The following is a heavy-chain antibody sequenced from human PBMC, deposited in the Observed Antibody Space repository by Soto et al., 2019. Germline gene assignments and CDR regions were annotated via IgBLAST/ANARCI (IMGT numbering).Heavy chain of an antibody. D-gene: IGHD2-21*02. CDR2: IYYSGSA. Sequence: KPSETLSLTCTVSGGSISSSSYYWGWIRQPPGKGLEWIGSIYYSGSAYYNPSLKSRVTISVDTSKNQFSLKLSSVTAADTAVYYCARRRYCGGDCYSNWFDPWGQGTLVTVSS. J-gene: IGHJ5*02. V-gene: IGHV4-39*01. CDR1: GGSISSSSYY. CDR3: ARRRYCGGDCYSNWFDP.